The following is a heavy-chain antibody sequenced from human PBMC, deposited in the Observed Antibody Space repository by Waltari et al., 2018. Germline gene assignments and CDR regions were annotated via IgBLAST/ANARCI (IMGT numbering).Heavy chain of an antibody. CDR1: GGSFRTYA. V-gene: IGHV1-69*05. D-gene: IGHD4-17*01. CDR2: VVPMVGTA. J-gene: IGHJ6*02. CDR3: ARARPDYGETPVDHYGMDV. Sequence: QVQLVQSGAEVKKPGSSVKVSCKASGGSFRTYAITWVRQAPGEGLEWMGGVVPMVGTANYADKFQDRVTITTDESMGTAYMELTSLRYEDAAVYYCARARPDYGETPVDHYGMDVWGQGTTVIVSS.